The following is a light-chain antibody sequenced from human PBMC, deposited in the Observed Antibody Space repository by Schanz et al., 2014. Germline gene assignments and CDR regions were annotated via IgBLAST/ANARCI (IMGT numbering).Light chain of an antibody. J-gene: IGKJ3*01. Sequence: EIVLTQSPATLSLSPGERATLSCRASQSVSSTYLAWYQQTPGQAPRLLIYGVSSRATGIPDRFSGSGSGTDFTLIISRLEPEDFAVYYCQQFGSSPFTFGPGTKVDIK. CDR3: QQFGSSPFT. CDR1: QSVSSTY. V-gene: IGKV3-20*01. CDR2: GVS.